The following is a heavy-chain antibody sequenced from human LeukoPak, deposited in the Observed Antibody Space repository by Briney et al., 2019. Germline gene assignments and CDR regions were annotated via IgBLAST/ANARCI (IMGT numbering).Heavy chain of an antibody. V-gene: IGHV3-21*05. CDR1: GFSFSSYS. CDR3: VRGSGPTVAYYRMDV. J-gene: IGHJ6*04. CDR2: ITLSSSEI. Sequence: GGSLRLSCRGSGFSFSSYSMNWVRQAPGKGLEWVSFITLSSSEIFYADSGRGRFSISRDNAQNSVFLQMSSLRAEDTAVYYCVRGSGPTVAYYRMDVWGTGTTVSVSS. D-gene: IGHD4-11*01.